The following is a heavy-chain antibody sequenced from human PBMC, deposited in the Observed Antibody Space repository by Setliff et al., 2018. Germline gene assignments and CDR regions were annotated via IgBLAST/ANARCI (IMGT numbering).Heavy chain of an antibody. CDR2: IYYTGTT. D-gene: IGHD1-1*01. Sequence: SETLSLTCTVSGGSVSSTSYYWGWIRQPPGKGLEWIGTIYYTGTTYYSPSLKSRVTISVDTSKNQFSLRLTSVTAADTAIYYCASRTTGPGGWFDYWGQGALGTVS. CDR3: ASRTTGPGGWFDY. J-gene: IGHJ5*01. CDR1: GGSVSSTSYY. V-gene: IGHV4-39*01.